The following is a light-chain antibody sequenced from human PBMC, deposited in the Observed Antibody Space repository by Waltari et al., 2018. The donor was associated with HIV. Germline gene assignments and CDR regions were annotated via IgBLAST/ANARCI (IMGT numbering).Light chain of an antibody. CDR1: QTVTNTY. CDR2: GTS. V-gene: IGKV3-20*01. CDR3: HHFGRSPPMYT. Sequence: EIVLTQSQGTLSLSPGDRATLSCRTSQTVTNTYVAWYQQRPGQAPRLLIYGTSTRPTGIPDRFSGSGSGTDFTLTISRLEPEDFAMYYCHHFGRSPPMYTFGQGTKLEI. J-gene: IGKJ2*01.